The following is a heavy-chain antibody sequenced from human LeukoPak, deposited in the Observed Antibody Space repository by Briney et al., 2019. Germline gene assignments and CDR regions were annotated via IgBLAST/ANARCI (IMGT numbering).Heavy chain of an antibody. D-gene: IGHD3-10*01. CDR1: GGTFSSYA. J-gene: IGHJ6*02. CDR3: ARTMVRGVMVLYYYYGMDV. CDR2: IIPILGIA. Sequence: SVKVSCKASGGTFSSYAISWVRQAPGQGFEWMGRIIPILGIANYAQKFQGRVTITADKSTSTAYMELSSLRSGDTAVYYCARTMVRGVMVLYYYYGMDVWGQGTTVTVSS. V-gene: IGHV1-69*04.